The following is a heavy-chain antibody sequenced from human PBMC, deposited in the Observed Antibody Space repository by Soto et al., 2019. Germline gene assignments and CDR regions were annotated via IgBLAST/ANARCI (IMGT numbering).Heavy chain of an antibody. CDR1: GFTFSSYA. CDR2: ISYDGSNK. J-gene: IGHJ4*02. V-gene: IGHV3-30-3*01. Sequence: QVQLVESGGGVVQPGRSLRLSCAASGFTFSSYAMHWVRQAPGKGLEWVAVISYDGSNKYYADSVKGRFTISRDNSKNQLYLQMNSLRAEDTAVYYCANSIAVAGTLGLFDYWGQGTLVTVSS. D-gene: IGHD6-19*01. CDR3: ANSIAVAGTLGLFDY.